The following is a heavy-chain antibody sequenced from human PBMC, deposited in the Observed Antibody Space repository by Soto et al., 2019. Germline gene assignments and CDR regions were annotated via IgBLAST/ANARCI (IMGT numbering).Heavy chain of an antibody. Sequence: GGSLRLSCAASGFTVSGNYMSWVRQAPGKGLEWVSVIYNGGGTYYADSVKGRFTISRDNSKNTLYLQMNSLRAEDTAVYYCAKDQARIWFGESPKRGDPRSWDYYGMDVWGQGTTVTVSS. CDR2: IYNGGGT. D-gene: IGHD3-10*01. CDR1: GFTVSGNY. J-gene: IGHJ6*02. CDR3: AKDQARIWFGESPKRGDPRSWDYYGMDV. V-gene: IGHV3-53*01.